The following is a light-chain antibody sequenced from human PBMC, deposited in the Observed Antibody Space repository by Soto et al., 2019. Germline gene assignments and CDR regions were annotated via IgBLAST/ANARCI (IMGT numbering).Light chain of an antibody. J-gene: IGKJ4*01. CDR3: QQYGSSP. Sequence: ERGMTQSPATLSVSPGERASHSYRASQSVTGNLAWYQQKPGQAPRLLIYGASSRATGIPDRFSGSGSGTDFTLTISRLEPEDFAVYYCQQYGSSPFGGGTKVDIK. CDR2: GAS. CDR1: QSVTGN. V-gene: IGKV3-20*01.